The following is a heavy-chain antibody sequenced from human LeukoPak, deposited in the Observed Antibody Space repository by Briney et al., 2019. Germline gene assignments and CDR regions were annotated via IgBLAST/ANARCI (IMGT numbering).Heavy chain of an antibody. CDR2: IIPILGIA. J-gene: IGHJ6*02. V-gene: IGHV1-69*04. CDR3: ARGIVVVTAIPYSYYYGMDV. D-gene: IGHD2-21*02. CDR1: GGTFTSYA. Sequence: SVTVSFTASGGTFTSYAISWVRQAPGQGQEGMGRIIPILGIANYAQKFQGRVTITADKSTSTAYMELSSLRSEDTAVYFCARGIVVVTAIPYSYYYGMDVWGQGTTATVS.